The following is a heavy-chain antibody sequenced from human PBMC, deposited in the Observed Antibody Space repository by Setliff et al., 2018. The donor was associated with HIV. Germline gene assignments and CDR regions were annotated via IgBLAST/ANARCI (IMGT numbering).Heavy chain of an antibody. V-gene: IGHV1-3*01. CDR2: INAGDDNT. CDR3: ARGSCSGCYLSDY. D-gene: IGHD6-19*01. CDR1: GCTFSTNA. Sequence: GASVKVSCKAFGCTFSTNAIHWVRQAPGQRLEWMGYINAGDDNTRYSEKFQGRVTITRDTSANTAYMELSSLRSEDTAVYYCARGSCSGCYLSDYWGLGTLVTVSS. J-gene: IGHJ4*02.